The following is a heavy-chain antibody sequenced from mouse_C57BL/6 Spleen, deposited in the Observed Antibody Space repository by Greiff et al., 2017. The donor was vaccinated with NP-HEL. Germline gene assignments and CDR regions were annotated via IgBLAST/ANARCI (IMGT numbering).Heavy chain of an antibody. CDR1: GYTFTSYW. V-gene: IGHV1-52*01. Sequence: QVQLQQPGAELVRPGSSVKLSCKASGYTFTSYWMHWVKQRPIQGLEWIGNIDPSDSETNYNQKFKDKATLTVDKSSSTAYMQLSSLTSEDSAVYYCARRDWEYAMDYWGQGTSVTVSS. CDR2: IDPSDSET. CDR3: ARRDWEYAMDY. D-gene: IGHD4-1*01. J-gene: IGHJ4*01.